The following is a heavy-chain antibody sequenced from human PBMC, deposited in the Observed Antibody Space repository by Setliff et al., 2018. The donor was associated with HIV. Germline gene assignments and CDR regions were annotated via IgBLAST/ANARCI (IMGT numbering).Heavy chain of an antibody. J-gene: IGHJ4*02. D-gene: IGHD2-2*01. CDR2: IYQSGST. CDR1: GASISDSNSY. CDR3: ARLPGYCSSTGCQGYFDY. Sequence: SETLSLTCAVYGASISDSNSYWGWIRQPPGKRLEWLGSIYQSGSTSYNPSLSSRLTISVDTSKNQVSLRLSSVTAADTGVYYCARLPGYCSSTGCQGYFDYWGQGTLVTVSS. V-gene: IGHV4-39*01.